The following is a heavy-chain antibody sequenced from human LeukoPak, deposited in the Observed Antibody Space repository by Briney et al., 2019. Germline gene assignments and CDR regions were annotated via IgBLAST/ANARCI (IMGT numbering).Heavy chain of an antibody. CDR1: GYSFTSYW. Sequence: ESLKISCKGSGYSFTSYWIGWVRQMPGKGLEWMGIIYPGDSDTRYSPSFQGQVTISADKSISTAYLQWSSLKASDTAMYYCARRNYDILTGYPSNYFDYWGQGTLVTVSS. CDR3: ARRNYDILTGYPSNYFDY. V-gene: IGHV5-51*01. J-gene: IGHJ4*02. D-gene: IGHD3-9*01. CDR2: IYPGDSDT.